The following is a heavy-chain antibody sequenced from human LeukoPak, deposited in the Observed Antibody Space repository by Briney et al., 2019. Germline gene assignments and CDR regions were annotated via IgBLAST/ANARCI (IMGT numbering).Heavy chain of an antibody. J-gene: IGHJ6*02. CDR3: ARDPIVQGGYYYGMDV. V-gene: IGHV1-2*02. CDR1: GYTFTGYY. D-gene: IGHD2/OR15-2a*01. CDR2: INPDSGGR. Sequence: ASLKVSCKASGYTFTGYYLRWVRQAPGQGLEWMGWINPDSGGRNYAQKFKGRVTMTRDTSITTAYMELSGLRSDDTAVYYCARDPIVQGGYYYGMDVWGQGTTVTVSS.